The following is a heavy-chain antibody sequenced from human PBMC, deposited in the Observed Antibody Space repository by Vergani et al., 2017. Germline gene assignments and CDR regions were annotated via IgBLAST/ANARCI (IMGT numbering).Heavy chain of an antibody. V-gene: IGHV3-23*01. D-gene: IGHD2-8*02. J-gene: IGHJ5*02. CDR1: GFIFNKYA. CDR3: TKAEGYCTANRCYDEWFDA. CDR2: VSGNGNKT. Sequence: EVQLLDSGGGWAQSGGSLTVACGASGFIFNKYAMSWVRQAPGKGLEWVAAVSGNGNKTHYADSVKGRFTISRANSKSTLNLQMNSLRVDDTAIYYCTKAEGYCTANRCYDEWFDAWGGGTVVAVSP.